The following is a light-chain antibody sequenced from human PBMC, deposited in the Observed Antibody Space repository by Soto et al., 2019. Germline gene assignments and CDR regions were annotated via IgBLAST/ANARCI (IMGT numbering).Light chain of an antibody. J-gene: IGLJ3*02. CDR3: QTWGTGIWV. CDR2: LNSDGSH. Sequence: QLVLTQSPSASASLGASVKLTCTLSSGHSSYAIAWHQQQPEKGPRYLMKLNSDGSHSKGDGLPDRFSGSSSGAERYLTISSLQSEDEADYYFQTWGTGIWVFGGGTKLTVL. V-gene: IGLV4-69*01. CDR1: SGHSSYA.